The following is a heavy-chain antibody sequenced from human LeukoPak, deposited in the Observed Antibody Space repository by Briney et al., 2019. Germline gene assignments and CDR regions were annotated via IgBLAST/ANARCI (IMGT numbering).Heavy chain of an antibody. J-gene: IGHJ4*02. CDR1: GGSISTSAYY. CDR3: ATRTLINSSGWYGVSDY. D-gene: IGHD6-19*01. V-gene: IGHV4-39*01. Sequence: PSETLSLTCIVSGGSISTSAYYWGWIRQPPGEGLQWIGSIYYSGNTYYNSSLKSRVTISVDTSTSQFSLRLSSVTAADTAVYYCATRTLINSSGWYGVSDYWGQGTLVTVSS. CDR2: IYYSGNT.